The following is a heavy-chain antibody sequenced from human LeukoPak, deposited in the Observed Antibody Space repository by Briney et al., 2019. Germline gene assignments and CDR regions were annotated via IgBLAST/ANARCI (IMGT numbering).Heavy chain of an antibody. J-gene: IGHJ4*02. D-gene: IGHD4-17*01. CDR2: MNPNSGNT. CDR3: ARGHWDYGDYVRRGLDY. CDR1: GYTFTRYG. Sequence: GASVKVSCKASGYTFTRYGMSWVRQAPGQGLEWMGWMNPNSGNTGYAQKFQGRVTMTRNTSISTAYMELSSLRSEDTAVYYCARGHWDYGDYVRRGLDYWGQGTLVTVSS. V-gene: IGHV1-8*01.